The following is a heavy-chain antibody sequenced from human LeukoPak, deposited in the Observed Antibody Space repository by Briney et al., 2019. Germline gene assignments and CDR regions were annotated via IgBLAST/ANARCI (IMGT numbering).Heavy chain of an antibody. CDR2: INHSGST. D-gene: IGHD6-19*01. J-gene: IGHJ4*02. CDR1: GGSFSTYY. Sequence: PSETLSLTCAVYGGSFSTYYWSWIRQPPGKGLEWIGEINHSGSTNYNPSLKSRVTISVDTSKIQFSLKVRSVTAADTAVYYCAREAPYSSGWHLDYWGQGTLVTVSS. V-gene: IGHV4-34*01. CDR3: AREAPYSSGWHLDY.